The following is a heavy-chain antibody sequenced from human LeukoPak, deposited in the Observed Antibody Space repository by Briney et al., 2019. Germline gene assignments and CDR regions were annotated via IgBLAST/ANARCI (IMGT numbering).Heavy chain of an antibody. CDR1: GFTFSSYG. V-gene: IGHV3-30*18. J-gene: IGHJ4*02. Sequence: PGGSLRLSCAASGFTFSSYGMHWVRQAPGKGLEWVAVISYDGSNKYYADSVKGRFTISRDNSKNTLYLQMNSLRAEDTAVYYCAKPRSGWYGFDYWGQGTLVTVSS. D-gene: IGHD6-19*01. CDR2: ISYDGSNK. CDR3: AKPRSGWYGFDY.